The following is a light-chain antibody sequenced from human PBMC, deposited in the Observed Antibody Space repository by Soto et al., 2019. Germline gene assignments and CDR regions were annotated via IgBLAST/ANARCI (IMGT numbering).Light chain of an antibody. CDR1: SSNIGSNT. CDR3: AAWDDGLNGYV. CDR2: VNN. Sequence: SVLTQSPSASGTPGQRVTISCSGRSSNIGSNTVNWYQQLPGTAPKLLIDVNNQRPSGVPDRFSGSKSGTSASLAISGLQSGDEADYYCAAWDDGLNGYVFATGTKVTVL. V-gene: IGLV1-44*01. J-gene: IGLJ1*01.